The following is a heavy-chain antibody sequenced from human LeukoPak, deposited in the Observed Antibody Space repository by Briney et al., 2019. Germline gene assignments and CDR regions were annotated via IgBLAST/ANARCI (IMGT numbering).Heavy chain of an antibody. J-gene: IGHJ6*02. D-gene: IGHD3-16*01. CDR1: GFTFSSYS. CDR3: AKDGGDYNYYGMDV. CDR2: ISYDGSNK. Sequence: PGGPLRLSCAASGFTFSSYSMNWVRQAPGKGLEWVAVISYDGSNKYYADSVKGRFTISRDNSKNTLYLQMNSLRAEDTAVYYCAKDGGDYNYYGMDVWGQGTTVTVSS. V-gene: IGHV3-30*18.